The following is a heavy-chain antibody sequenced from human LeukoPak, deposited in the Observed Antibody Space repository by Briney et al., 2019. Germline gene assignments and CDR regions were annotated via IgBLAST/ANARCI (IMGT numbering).Heavy chain of an antibody. CDR1: GYTFTSYG. J-gene: IGHJ4*02. V-gene: IGHV1-18*01. CDR3: AIAADY. CDR2: ISAYNGNT. Sequence: ASVKVSCKASGYTFTSYGISWVRQAPGQGLEWMGWISAYNGNTNYAQKFQGRVTMTRNTSISTAYMELSSLRSEDTAVYYCAIAADYSGQGTLVTVSS.